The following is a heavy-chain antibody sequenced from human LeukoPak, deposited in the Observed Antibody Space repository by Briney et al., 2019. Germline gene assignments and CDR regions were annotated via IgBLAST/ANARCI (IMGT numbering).Heavy chain of an antibody. CDR3: ARGGTFVSDY. CDR1: GLTFRSFW. J-gene: IGHJ4*02. Sequence: GGSLRLSCAVSGLTFRSFWMSWVRQAPGKGLEWVANIRADGSEKYYVDSMKGRFTVSRDNAKNSLYLQMDSLRAEDTAVYYCARGGTFVSDYWGQGTLVTVSS. V-gene: IGHV3-7*01. D-gene: IGHD1-1*01. CDR2: IRADGSEK.